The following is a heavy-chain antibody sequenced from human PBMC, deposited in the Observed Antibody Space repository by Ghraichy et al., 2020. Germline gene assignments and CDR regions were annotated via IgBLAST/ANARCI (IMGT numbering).Heavy chain of an antibody. CDR1: GYTFTSYA. J-gene: IGHJ3*02. D-gene: IGHD5-12*01. V-gene: IGHV7-4-1*02. Sequence: ASVKVSCKASGYTFTSYAMNWVRQAPGQGLEWMGWINTNTGNPTYAQGFTGRFVFSLDTSVSTAYLQISSLKAEDTAVYYCAREGWLPPSGAFDIWGQGTMVTVSS. CDR3: AREGWLPPSGAFDI. CDR2: INTNTGNP.